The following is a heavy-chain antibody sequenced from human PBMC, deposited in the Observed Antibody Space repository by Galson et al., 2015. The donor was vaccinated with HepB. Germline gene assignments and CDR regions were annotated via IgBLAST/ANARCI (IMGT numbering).Heavy chain of an antibody. CDR3: ARESRHYDILTGYYYYGMDV. CDR2: INTNTGNP. D-gene: IGHD3-9*01. Sequence: SVKVSCKASGYTFTSYAMNWVRQAPGQGLEWMGWINTNTGNPTYAQGFTGRFVFSLDTSVSTAYLQISSLKAEDTAVYYCARESRHYDILTGYYYYGMDVWGQGATVTVSS. J-gene: IGHJ6*02. CDR1: GYTFTSYA. V-gene: IGHV7-4-1*02.